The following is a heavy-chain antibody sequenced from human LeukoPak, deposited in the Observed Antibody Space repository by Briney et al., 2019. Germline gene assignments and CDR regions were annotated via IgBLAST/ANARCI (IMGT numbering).Heavy chain of an antibody. CDR1: GFTFSSSA. Sequence: PGGSLRLSCAASGFTFSSSAMSWVRQAPGKGLEWVSAISGSGGSTYYADSVKGRFNISRDNSKNTLYLQMNSLRAEDTAVYYCAKDIVGATTISYYFDYWGQGTLVTVSS. V-gene: IGHV3-23*01. CDR3: AKDIVGATTISYYFDY. CDR2: ISGSGGST. J-gene: IGHJ4*02. D-gene: IGHD1-26*01.